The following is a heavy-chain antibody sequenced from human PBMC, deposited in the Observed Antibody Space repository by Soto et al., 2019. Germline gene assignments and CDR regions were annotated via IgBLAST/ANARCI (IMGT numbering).Heavy chain of an antibody. CDR3: AKDWVGGSNKYYFEY. CDR2: ISHHGLKE. Sequence: QVQLVESGGGVVRPGRSLRLSCVASGFTFRGYGMHWVRQAPGTGLEWVAGISHHGLKEHYADSVKGRFTISRDNSKKTVYLQLNRLRGDDTAVYYCAKDWVGGSNKYYFEYWGQGTLGTVSS. CDR1: GFTFRGYG. J-gene: IGHJ4*02. V-gene: IGHV3-30*18. D-gene: IGHD1-26*01.